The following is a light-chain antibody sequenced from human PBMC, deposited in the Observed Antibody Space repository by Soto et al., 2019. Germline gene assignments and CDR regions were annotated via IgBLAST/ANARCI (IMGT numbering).Light chain of an antibody. CDR2: DVS. CDR3: GSYTPRNPPKLV. Sequence: QSALTQPASVSGSPGQSITISCTGTSSDVGGYNYVSWYQHHPGKAPKLIIYDVSNRPSGVSNRFSGSKSGNTASLTISGLQPEAEVNYSCGSYTPRNPPKLVSGPGPKVTV. J-gene: IGLJ1*01. V-gene: IGLV2-14*03. CDR1: SSDVGGYNY.